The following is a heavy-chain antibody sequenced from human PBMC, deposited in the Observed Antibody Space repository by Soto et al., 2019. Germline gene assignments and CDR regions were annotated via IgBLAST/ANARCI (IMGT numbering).Heavy chain of an antibody. CDR3: ARGRSVGYYYYYYGMDV. CDR2: INPSGGST. CDR1: GYTFTSYY. Sequence: VKVSCKASGYTFTSYYMHWVRQAPGQGLEWMGIINPSGGSTSYAQKFQGRVTMTRDTSTSTVYMELSSLRSEDTAVYYCARGRSVGYYYYYYGMDVWGQGTTVTVSS. D-gene: IGHD1-26*01. V-gene: IGHV1-46*01. J-gene: IGHJ6*02.